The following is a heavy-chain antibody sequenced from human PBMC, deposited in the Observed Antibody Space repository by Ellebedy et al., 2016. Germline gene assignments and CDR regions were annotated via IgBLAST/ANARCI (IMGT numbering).Heavy chain of an antibody. D-gene: IGHD2-8*02. Sequence: GESLKISCKGSGYSFNIYWIAWVRQMPGKGLEWMGIIYVGDSDTIYSPSFQGQVTISADSSIYTAYLQWRSLKDSETATYYFASCGSGCTGFRDSCDIWGRGTMV. CDR3: ASCGSGCTGFRDSCDI. V-gene: IGHV5-51*01. CDR2: IYVGDSDT. CDR1: GYSFNIYW. J-gene: IGHJ3*02.